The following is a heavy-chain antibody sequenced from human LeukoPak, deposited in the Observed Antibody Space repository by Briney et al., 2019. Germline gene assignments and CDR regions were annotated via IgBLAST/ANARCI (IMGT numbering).Heavy chain of an antibody. CDR2: IIPIFGTA. CDR3: ASIAAMTPFGSFDY. J-gene: IGHJ4*02. Sequence: GASVKVSCKASGYTFTGYYMHWVRQAPGQGLEWMGGIIPIFGTANYAQKFQGRVTITADESTSTAYMELSSLRSEDTAVYYCASIAAMTPFGSFDYWGQGTLVTVSS. D-gene: IGHD6-25*01. CDR1: GYTFTGYY. V-gene: IGHV1-69*13.